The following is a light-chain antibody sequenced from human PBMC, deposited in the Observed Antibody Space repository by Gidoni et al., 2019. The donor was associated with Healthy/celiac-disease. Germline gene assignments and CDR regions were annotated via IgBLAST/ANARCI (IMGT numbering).Light chain of an antibody. CDR3: TAWDDSLNGFDV. CDR2: SNN. Sequence: QSVLTQPPSASGTPGQRVTIACSGSSSNIGSNTVNWYQQPPGTAPKLLIYSNNQRPTGVPDRVYGSKSGTSAYLAISRLQAEEGADYYGTAWDDSLNGFDVYGAGTKVTVL. J-gene: IGLJ1*01. V-gene: IGLV1-44*01. CDR1: SSNIGSNT.